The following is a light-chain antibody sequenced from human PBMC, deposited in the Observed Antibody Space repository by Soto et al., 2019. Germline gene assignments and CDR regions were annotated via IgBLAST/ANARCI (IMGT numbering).Light chain of an antibody. CDR1: QSVSSY. V-gene: IGKV3-11*01. CDR3: QQRSNWPPGST. J-gene: IGKJ5*01. CDR2: DAS. Sequence: EIVLTQSPATLSLSPGERATLSCRASQSVSSYLAWYQQKPGQAPRLLIYDASNRATGIPARFSGSGSGTDFTLTISRREPEDFAVYYCQQRSNWPPGSTFGHGTRLEMK.